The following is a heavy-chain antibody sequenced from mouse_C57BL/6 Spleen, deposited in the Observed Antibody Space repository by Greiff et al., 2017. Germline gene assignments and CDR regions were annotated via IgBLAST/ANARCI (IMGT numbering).Heavy chain of an antibody. CDR2: IYPGSGST. J-gene: IGHJ2*01. CDR1: GYTFTSYW. CDR3: ARRGYDYDDFDY. D-gene: IGHD2-4*01. V-gene: IGHV1-55*01. Sequence: QVQLKQPGAELVKPGASVKMSCKASGYTFTSYWITWVKQRPGQGLEWIGDIYPGSGSTNYNEKFKSKATPTVDTSSSTAYMQLSSLTSEDSAVYYCARRGYDYDDFDYWGQGTTLTVSS.